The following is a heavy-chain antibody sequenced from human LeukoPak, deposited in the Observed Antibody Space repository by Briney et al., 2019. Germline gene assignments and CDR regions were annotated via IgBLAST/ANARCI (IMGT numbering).Heavy chain of an antibody. Sequence: PGGSLRLSCAVSGFTFTNAWMSWVRQAPGKGLEWVSAISGSGSGGSTYYADSVKGRFTISRDNSKNTLYLQMNSLRAEDTAVYYCAKDLDIVATYSYYYGMDVWGQGTTVTVSS. CDR3: AKDLDIVATYSYYYGMDV. CDR2: ISGSGSGGST. CDR1: GFTFTNAW. V-gene: IGHV3-23*01. J-gene: IGHJ6*02. D-gene: IGHD5-12*01.